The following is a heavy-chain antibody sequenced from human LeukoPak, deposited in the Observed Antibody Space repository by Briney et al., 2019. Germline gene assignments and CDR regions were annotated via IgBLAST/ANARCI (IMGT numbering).Heavy chain of an antibody. CDR3: AREVNYYYYMDV. V-gene: IGHV3-30*01. J-gene: IGHJ6*03. CDR1: GFTFSDYG. D-gene: IGHD4-11*01. Sequence: PGASLRLSCSASGFTFSDYGLHWVRQAPGKGLEWVAIISDGGSNQYHGDSVRGRFTVSRDNSKNTLFLQMTSLRVDDTAVYYCAREVNYYYYMDVWGTGTTVTVS. CDR2: ISDGGSNQ.